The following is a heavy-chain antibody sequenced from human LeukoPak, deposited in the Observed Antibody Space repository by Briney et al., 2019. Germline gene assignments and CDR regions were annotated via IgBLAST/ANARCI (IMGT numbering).Heavy chain of an antibody. J-gene: IGHJ4*02. CDR1: GGSISSSSYY. CDR3: ARGPTTVTRAFDY. Sequence: SETLSLTCTVSGGSISSSSYYWSWIRQPAGKGLEWIGRIYTSGSTNYNPSLKSRVTMSVDTSKNQFSLKLSSVTAADTAVYYCARGPTTVTRAFDYWGQGTLVTVSS. CDR2: IYTSGST. D-gene: IGHD4-11*01. V-gene: IGHV4-61*02.